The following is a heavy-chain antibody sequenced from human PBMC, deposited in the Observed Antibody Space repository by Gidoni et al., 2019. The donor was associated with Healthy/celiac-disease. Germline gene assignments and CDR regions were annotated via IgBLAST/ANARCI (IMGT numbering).Heavy chain of an antibody. D-gene: IGHD2-21*01. CDR3: ASEVVVIAHRAIDY. V-gene: IGHV3-30-3*01. J-gene: IGHJ4*02. CDR2: ISYDGSNK. Sequence: QVQLVESGGGVVQPGRSLSLSCAAPGFTFSSYAMHWVRQAPGKGLEWVAVISYDGSNKYYADSVKGRFTISRDNSKNTLYLQMNSLRAEDTAVYYCASEVVVIAHRAIDYWGQGTLVTVSS. CDR1: GFTFSSYA.